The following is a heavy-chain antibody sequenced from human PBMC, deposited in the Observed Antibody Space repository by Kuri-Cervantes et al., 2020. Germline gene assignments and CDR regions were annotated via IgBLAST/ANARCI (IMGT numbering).Heavy chain of an antibody. CDR1: GGSISSYY. Sequence: SETLSLTCTVSGGSISSYYWSWIRQTPGKGLEWIGYIYYSGTTNYNPSLKSRVTMSVDTSKNQFSLKLSSVTAADTAVYYCARGRDYYGSGSYRLDYWGQGTLVTVSS. CDR3: ARGRDYYGSGSYRLDY. V-gene: IGHV4-59*12. D-gene: IGHD3-10*01. CDR2: IYYSGTT. J-gene: IGHJ4*02.